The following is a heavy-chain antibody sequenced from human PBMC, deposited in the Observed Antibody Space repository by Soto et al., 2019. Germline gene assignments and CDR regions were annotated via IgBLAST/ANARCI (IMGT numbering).Heavy chain of an antibody. CDR1: GGSFSGYY. V-gene: IGHV4-34*01. Sequence: PSETLSLTCAVYGGSFSGYYWTWIRQPPGTGLEWIGEINHSGSTNYNPSLKSRVTISVDTSKNQFSLKLNSMTAADTAVYYCARHNYGSGSTYFDYWGQGTLVTSPQ. CDR3: ARHNYGSGSTYFDY. CDR2: INHSGST. J-gene: IGHJ4*02. D-gene: IGHD3-10*01.